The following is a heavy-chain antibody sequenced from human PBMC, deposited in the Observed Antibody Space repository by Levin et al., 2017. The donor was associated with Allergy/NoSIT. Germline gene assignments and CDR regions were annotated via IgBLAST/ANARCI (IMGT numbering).Heavy chain of an antibody. V-gene: IGHV3-74*01. D-gene: IGHD1-26*01. J-gene: IGHJ4*02. CDR2: TNTDGSTT. Sequence: GGSLRLSCAASGFTFSNYWMHWVRQTPGKGLVWVSRTNTDGSTTNYADSVKGRFTISRDNAKNTLYLQMNSLRAEDTAVYYCARALIVGATSGGDYWGQGTLVTGSS. CDR3: ARALIVGATSGGDY. CDR1: GFTFSNYW.